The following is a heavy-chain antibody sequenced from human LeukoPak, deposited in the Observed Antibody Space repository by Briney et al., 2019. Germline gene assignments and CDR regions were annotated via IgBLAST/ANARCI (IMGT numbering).Heavy chain of an antibody. CDR3: ARRSGFYNYFDF. V-gene: IGHV3-48*03. D-gene: IGHD3-22*01. Sequence: GGSLRLACAASGFTFSSYEMNWVRQAPGKGLEWVSYISSVGSTIYYADSVKGRSTISRDNAKNSLYLQMNNLRAEDTAVYYCARRSGFYNYFDFWGQGTLVTVSS. J-gene: IGHJ4*02. CDR1: GFTFSSYE. CDR2: ISSVGSTI.